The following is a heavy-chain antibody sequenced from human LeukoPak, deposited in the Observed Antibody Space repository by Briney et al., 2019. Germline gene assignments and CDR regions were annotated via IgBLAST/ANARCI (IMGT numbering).Heavy chain of an antibody. CDR3: ARGSSKYVFGYYMDV. V-gene: IGHV1-2*03. CDR1: GYTFTGHY. Sequence: LVASVKVSCKASGYTFTGHYIHWVRQAPGQGLEGVGWVNPKSGGTNYAQKFLDRVTMTTDMSISTAYMELIRLRSRDTAVYFCARGSSKYVFGYYMDVWGKGTSIIVSS. CDR2: VNPKSGGT. D-gene: IGHD4-11*01. J-gene: IGHJ6*03.